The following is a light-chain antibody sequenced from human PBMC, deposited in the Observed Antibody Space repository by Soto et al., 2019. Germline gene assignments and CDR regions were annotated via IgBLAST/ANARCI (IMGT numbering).Light chain of an antibody. CDR1: ENISRF. CDR3: QQYNSYSEA. V-gene: IGKV1-5*03. Sequence: DIQMTQSPSMVSASVGDRVTITCRASENISRFLAWYQQKPGKAPKLLIYKASSLEGGVPSRFSGSGSETEFTFTISSLQPDDIATYYCQQYNSYSEAFGQGTKVDIK. J-gene: IGKJ1*01. CDR2: KAS.